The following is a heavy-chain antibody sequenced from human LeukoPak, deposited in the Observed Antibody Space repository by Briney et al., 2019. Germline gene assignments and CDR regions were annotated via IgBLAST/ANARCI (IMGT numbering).Heavy chain of an antibody. Sequence: GGSLRLSCASSGVTFTAYSMNWVRQAPEGGLGWISFISSSGNYIYYADSLKGRFTISRDNANSSLYLPISTLKGEDTAVYYCTRQWLRVMDVWGKGATVTVSS. J-gene: IGHJ6*01. D-gene: IGHD6-19*01. V-gene: IGHV3-21*01. CDR2: ISSSGNYI. CDR1: GVTFTAYS. CDR3: TRQWLRVMDV.